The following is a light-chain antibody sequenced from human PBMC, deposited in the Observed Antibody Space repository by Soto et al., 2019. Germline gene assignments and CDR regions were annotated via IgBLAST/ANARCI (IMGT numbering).Light chain of an antibody. J-gene: IGKJ2*01. CDR2: GAS. CDR1: QSVTSN. V-gene: IGKV3-15*01. CDR3: QQYNNWPLNT. Sequence: EIVMTQSPATLSVSPGERATLSCRASQSVTSNLAWYQQKPGQAPRLLIYGASTRATGIPARFSGSGSGTEFTLTVSGLQSEDSAVYLCQQYNNWPLNTFGQGTKLEIK.